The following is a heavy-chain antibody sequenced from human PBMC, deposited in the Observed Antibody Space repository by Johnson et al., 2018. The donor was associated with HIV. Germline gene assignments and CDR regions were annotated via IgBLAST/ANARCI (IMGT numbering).Heavy chain of an antibody. V-gene: IGHV3-13*01. J-gene: IGHJ3*01. CDR2: IGTTGDT. CDR3: VLDIWGGDYVGYTFDL. Sequence: VQLVESGGGLVRPGGSLRLSCAASGFTFNSYGMHWVRQATGEGLQWVSVIGTTGDTYYVVSVKGRFTVSRENAKRGHGCVLVCKRWRTGISRSGVLDIWGGDYVGYTFDLWGQGTVVTVSS. D-gene: IGHD4-17*01. CDR1: GFTFNSYG.